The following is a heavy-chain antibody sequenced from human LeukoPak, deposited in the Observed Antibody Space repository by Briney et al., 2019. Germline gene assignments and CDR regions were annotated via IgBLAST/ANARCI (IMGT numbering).Heavy chain of an antibody. V-gene: IGHV3-30-3*01. Sequence: PGRSLRLSCAASGFTFSSYAMHWVRQAPGKGLEWVAVISYDGSNKYYADSVKGRFTISRDNSKNTLYLQMNSLRAGDTAVYYCARDWAIEHFDYWGQGTLVTVSS. CDR3: ARDWAIEHFDY. CDR1: GFTFSSYA. D-gene: IGHD2-2*02. CDR2: ISYDGSNK. J-gene: IGHJ4*02.